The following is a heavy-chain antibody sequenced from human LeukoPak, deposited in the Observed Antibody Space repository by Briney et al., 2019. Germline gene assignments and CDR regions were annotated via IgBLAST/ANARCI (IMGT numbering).Heavy chain of an antibody. V-gene: IGHV1-2*02. CDR1: GYTFTGYY. D-gene: IGHD2-2*01. CDR3: ARELGYCSSTSCPKVRWFDP. J-gene: IGHJ5*02. CDR2: INPNSGGT. Sequence: GASVKVSCKASGYTFTGYYMHWVRQAPGQGLEWMGWINPNSGGTNYAQKFQGRVTMTRDTSISTAYMELSRLRSDDTAVYYCARELGYCSSTSCPKVRWFDPWGQGTLVTVSS.